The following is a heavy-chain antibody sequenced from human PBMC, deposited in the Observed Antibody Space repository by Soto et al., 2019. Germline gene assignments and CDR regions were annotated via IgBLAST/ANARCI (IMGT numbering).Heavy chain of an antibody. J-gene: IGHJ5*02. CDR2: IYYSGST. CDR3: ATQEVGGSYVYTFDP. Sequence: SETLSLTCTVSSGSINNYYLGWIRQPPGKGLEWIGSIYYSGSTYYNPSLKSRVTISVDTSKNQFSLKLSSVTAADTAVYYCATQEVGGSYVYTFDPWGQGTLVTVSS. V-gene: IGHV4-59*05. D-gene: IGHD1-26*01. CDR1: SGSINNYY.